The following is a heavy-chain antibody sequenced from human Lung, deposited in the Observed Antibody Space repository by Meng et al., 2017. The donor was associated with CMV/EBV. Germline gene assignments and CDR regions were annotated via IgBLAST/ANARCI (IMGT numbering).Heavy chain of an antibody. CDR1: GGTFSSYA. Sequence: SXXVSXKASGGTFSSYAISWVRQDPGQGLEWMGGIIPILGIANYAQKFQGRVTITADKSTSTAYMELSSLRSEDTAVYYCASLGYCSSTSCPFYYYYRMDVWXQGTTVTVSS. V-gene: IGHV1-69*10. J-gene: IGHJ6*02. D-gene: IGHD2-2*01. CDR3: ASLGYCSSTSCPFYYYYRMDV. CDR2: IIPILGIA.